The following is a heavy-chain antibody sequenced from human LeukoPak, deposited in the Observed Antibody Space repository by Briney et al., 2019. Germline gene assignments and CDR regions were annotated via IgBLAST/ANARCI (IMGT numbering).Heavy chain of an antibody. J-gene: IGHJ4*02. CDR2: ISSSGSTI. D-gene: IGHD7-27*01. CDR1: GFTLSHYE. Sequence: PGGSLRLSCAASGFTLSHYEMNWVRQAPGKGLEWVSYISSSGSTIYYADSVKGRFTISRDNAKNSLYLQMNSLRVEDTAVYYCASTTGDRDYWGQGTLVNVSS. V-gene: IGHV3-48*03. CDR3: ASTTGDRDY.